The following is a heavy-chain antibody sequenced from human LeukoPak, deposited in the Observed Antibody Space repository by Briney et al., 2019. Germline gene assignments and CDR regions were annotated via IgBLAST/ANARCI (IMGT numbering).Heavy chain of an antibody. CDR3: ARHRYYLPDY. CDR1: GYSCTSYW. D-gene: IGHD3-10*01. CDR2: IFPGDSDT. Sequence: GESLKISCKGSGYSCTSYWIGWVRQMPGKGLEWMGIIFPGDSDTRYSPSFQGQVTISADKSISNAYLQWRTLKTTDTAMYYCARHRYYLPDYWSQGTLVTVSS. J-gene: IGHJ4*02. V-gene: IGHV5-51*01.